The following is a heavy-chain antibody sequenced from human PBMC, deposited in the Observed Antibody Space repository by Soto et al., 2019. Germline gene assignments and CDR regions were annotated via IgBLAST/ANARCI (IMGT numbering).Heavy chain of an antibody. J-gene: IGHJ4*02. Sequence: EVQLVESGGGLVQPGGSLRLSCAAFGFKISSSSMNWVRQAPGRGLEWVAYISDSGGSTYYADSVKGRFTISRDNSKNTLYLQMNSLRAEDTAVYYCAKPVGGYGDYSSGWAGYYFDYWGQGTLVTVSS. V-gene: IGHV3-23*04. CDR1: GFKISSSS. D-gene: IGHD4-17*01. CDR2: ISDSGGST. CDR3: AKPVGGYGDYSSGWAGYYFDY.